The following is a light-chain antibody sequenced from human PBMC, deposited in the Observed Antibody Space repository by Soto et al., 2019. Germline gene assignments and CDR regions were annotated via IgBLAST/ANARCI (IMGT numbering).Light chain of an antibody. V-gene: IGKV1-5*01. Sequence: DIQMTQSPSTLSASVGDKVTITCRASQGIVRWLAWYQQKPGKAPKLLIYDASSLESGVPSRFSGSGAGTEFTLTINSLQTDDFATYYCQHYYGFSRTFGQGTKVDIK. CDR2: DAS. J-gene: IGKJ1*01. CDR3: QHYYGFSRT. CDR1: QGIVRW.